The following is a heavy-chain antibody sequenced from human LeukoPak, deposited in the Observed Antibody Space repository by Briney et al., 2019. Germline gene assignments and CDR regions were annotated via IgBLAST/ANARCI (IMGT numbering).Heavy chain of an antibody. CDR1: GFTFSDRY. Sequence: GGSLRLSCAASGFTFSDRYMDWVRQAPGKGLEWVGRIRNKAKSYTTEYAGSVKGRFTISSDDSRNSLYLQMNSLKTEDTAVYYCVRSNALSPFDYWGQGTLVTVSS. CDR3: VRSNALSPFDY. J-gene: IGHJ4*02. V-gene: IGHV3-72*01. D-gene: IGHD2-8*01. CDR2: IRNKAKSYTT.